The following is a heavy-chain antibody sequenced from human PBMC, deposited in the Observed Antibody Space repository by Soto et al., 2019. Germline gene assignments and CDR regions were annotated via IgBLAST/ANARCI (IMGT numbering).Heavy chain of an antibody. Sequence: EVQLVESGGGLVQPGGSLRLSCAASGFTFSSYWMSWVRQAPGKGLEWVANIKQVGGEKYYVDSVKGRFTISRDNAKNSLYLQMNSLRVEDAAVYYCARAGLLRRDDAFDIWGQGTMVTVSS. J-gene: IGHJ3*02. CDR1: GFTFSSYW. CDR2: IKQVGGEK. CDR3: ARAGLLRRDDAFDI. D-gene: IGHD1-26*01. V-gene: IGHV3-7*01.